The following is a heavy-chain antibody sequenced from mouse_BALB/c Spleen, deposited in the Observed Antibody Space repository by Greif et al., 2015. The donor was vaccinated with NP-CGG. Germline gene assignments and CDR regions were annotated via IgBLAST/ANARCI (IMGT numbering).Heavy chain of an antibody. D-gene: IGHD1-1*02. CDR3: TREGLWSSFDY. CDR1: GYTFTSYW. V-gene: IGHV1-69*02. CDR2: IYPSDSYT. J-gene: IGHJ2*01. Sequence: VQLQQSGAELVRPGASVKLSCKASGYTFTSYWINWVKQRPGQGLEWIGNIYPSDSYTNYNQKFKDKATLTVDKSSSTAYMQLSSPTSEDSAVYYCTREGLWSSFDYWGQGTTLTVSS.